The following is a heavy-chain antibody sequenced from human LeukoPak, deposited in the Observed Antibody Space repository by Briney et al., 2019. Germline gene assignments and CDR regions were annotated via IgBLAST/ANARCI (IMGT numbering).Heavy chain of an antibody. CDR1: RFTFSNYW. D-gene: IGHD4-17*01. CDR2: IKQDGSEK. CDR3: AGGSDYGDPYPNDY. V-gene: IGHV3-7*03. Sequence: GGCLRLSCAASRFTFSNYWMSWVRQAPGKGLEWVANIKQDGSEKYCVDSVKGRFTISRDNAKNSLYLQMNSLRAEDTAVYYCAGGSDYGDPYPNDYRGQGTLVTVSS. J-gene: IGHJ4*02.